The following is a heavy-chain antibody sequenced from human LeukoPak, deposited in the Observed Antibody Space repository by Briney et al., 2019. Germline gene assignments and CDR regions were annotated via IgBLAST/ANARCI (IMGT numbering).Heavy chain of an antibody. Sequence: SVNVSCKAYGLTFSSYAISWARPAPGQGLGWRGRIIPILGIANYAQKIPGRVTITADKSTSTAYMELSSLRSEDTAVYYCASDRDCYRGYQYYGMDVWGQGTTVTVSS. CDR3: ASDRDCYRGYQYYGMDV. D-gene: IGHD2-21*01. CDR1: GLTFSSYA. CDR2: IIPILGIA. J-gene: IGHJ6*01. V-gene: IGHV1-69*04.